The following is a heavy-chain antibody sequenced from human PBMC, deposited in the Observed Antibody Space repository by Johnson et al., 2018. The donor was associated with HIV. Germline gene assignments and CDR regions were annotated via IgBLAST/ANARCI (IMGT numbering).Heavy chain of an antibody. J-gene: IGHJ3*02. Sequence: QVQLVESGGGVVQPGRSLRLSCAASGFTFSSYGMHWVRQAPGKGLEWVAVISYDGSNKYYADSVKGRLTISRDNSKNTLYLQMNSLRAEDTAVYYCAKDLMYNWNDVGAFDIWGQGTMVTVSS. V-gene: IGHV3-30*18. CDR3: AKDLMYNWNDVGAFDI. D-gene: IGHD1-1*01. CDR1: GFTFSSYG. CDR2: ISYDGSNK.